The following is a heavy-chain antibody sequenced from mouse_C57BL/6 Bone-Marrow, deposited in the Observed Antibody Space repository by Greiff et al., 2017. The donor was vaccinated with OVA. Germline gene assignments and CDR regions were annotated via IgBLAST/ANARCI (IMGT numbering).Heavy chain of an antibody. D-gene: IGHD2-3*01. CDR2: IWSGSST. J-gene: IGHJ3*01. V-gene: IGHV2-2*01. CDR3: AGRWLHGGFAY. Sequence: QVQLQQSGPGLVQPSQSLSITCTVSGFSLTSSGVHWVRQSPGKGLEWLGVIWSGSSTDYNAAFISRLSISKDNSKSQVFFKMNSLKADDTAIDYCAGRWLHGGFAYWGQGTLVTVSA. CDR1: GFSLTSSG.